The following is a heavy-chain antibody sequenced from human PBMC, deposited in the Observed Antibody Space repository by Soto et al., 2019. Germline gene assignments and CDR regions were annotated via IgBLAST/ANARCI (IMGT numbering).Heavy chain of an antibody. J-gene: IGHJ4*02. CDR3: ARVEYSWNQRDYGSFDY. V-gene: IGHV4-34*01. CDR2: INHRGST. CDR1: GGSFSGYY. D-gene: IGHD1-1*01. Sequence: SETLSLTCAVYGGSFSGYYWSWIRQAPGKGLEWIGEINHRGSTNYNPSLKSRVTISVDRSKNQFSLNLSSVTAADTAVYYCARVEYSWNQRDYGSFDYWGQGTLVTVSS.